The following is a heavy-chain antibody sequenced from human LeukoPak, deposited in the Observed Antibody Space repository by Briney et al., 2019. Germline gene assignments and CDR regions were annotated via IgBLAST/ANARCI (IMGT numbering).Heavy chain of an antibody. CDR1: GFTFSSYA. Sequence: GGSLRLSCAASGFTFSSYAMHWVRQAPGKGLEWVTVIWYDGSNKYYADSVKGRFSTSRDNSRNTLYLQMNSLRAEDTAVYYCARAGSSVGIVATMFDWGQGTLVTVSS. CDR3: ARAGSSVGIVATMFD. CDR2: IWYDGSNK. J-gene: IGHJ4*02. D-gene: IGHD5-12*01. V-gene: IGHV3-33*08.